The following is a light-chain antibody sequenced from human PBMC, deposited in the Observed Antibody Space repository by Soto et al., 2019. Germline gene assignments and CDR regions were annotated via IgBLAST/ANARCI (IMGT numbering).Light chain of an antibody. CDR3: QQYENYWT. Sequence: EIVMTQSPDNLSLAPGGRATPPHRASQTVSSNSPWYQQKPGQDPRPLIYGASTRATGIPARFSGSGSGTEFTLTISSLQPEDFAVYYCQQYENYWTFGHGNKVAIK. CDR1: QTVSSN. J-gene: IGKJ1*01. CDR2: GAS. V-gene: IGKV3-15*01.